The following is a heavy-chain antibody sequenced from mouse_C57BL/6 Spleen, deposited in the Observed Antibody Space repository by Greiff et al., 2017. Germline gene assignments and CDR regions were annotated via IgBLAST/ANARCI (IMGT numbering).Heavy chain of an antibody. CDR3: AKGLDYAMDY. Sequence: ESGPGLVKPSQSLSLTCSVTGYPITSGYYWNWIRQFPGNKLEWMGYISYDGSNNYNPSLKNRISITRDTSKNQFFLKLNSVTTEDTATYYCAKGLDYAMDYWGQGTSVTVSS. CDR1: GYPITSGYY. CDR2: ISYDGSN. V-gene: IGHV3-6*01. J-gene: IGHJ4*01. D-gene: IGHD6-1*01.